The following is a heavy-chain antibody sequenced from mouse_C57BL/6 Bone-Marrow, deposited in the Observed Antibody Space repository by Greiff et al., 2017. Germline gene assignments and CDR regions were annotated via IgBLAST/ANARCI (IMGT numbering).Heavy chain of an antibody. CDR3: ARSGLRRGFAY. V-gene: IGHV1-81*01. CDR1: GYTFTSYG. J-gene: IGHJ3*01. CDR2: IYPRSGNT. Sequence: VQLQQSGAELARPGASVKLSCKASGYTFTSYGISWVKQRPGQGLEWIGEIYPRSGNTYYNEKFKGKATLTADKSSSTAYMELRSLTSEDSAVYFCARSGLRRGFAYWGQGTLVTVSA. D-gene: IGHD2-4*01.